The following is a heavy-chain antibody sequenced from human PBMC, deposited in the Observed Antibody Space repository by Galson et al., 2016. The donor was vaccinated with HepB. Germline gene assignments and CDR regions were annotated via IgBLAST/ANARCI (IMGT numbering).Heavy chain of an antibody. CDR2: IDWDDDK. CDR1: GFSLTTNGMR. V-gene: IGHV2-70*04. Sequence: PALVKPTQTLTLTCTFSGFSLTTNGMRVSWVRQPPGKALEWLARIDWDDDKFYNTSLKTRLTISKDTSKNQVVLTMTNMDPVDTATYYCARTRYTHYFYMAVWGKGTTVTVSS. J-gene: IGHJ6*03. D-gene: IGHD2-2*02. CDR3: ARTRYTHYFYMAV.